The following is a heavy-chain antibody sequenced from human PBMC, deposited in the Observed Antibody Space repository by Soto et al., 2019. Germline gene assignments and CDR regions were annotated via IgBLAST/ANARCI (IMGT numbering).Heavy chain of an antibody. D-gene: IGHD3-16*01. CDR1: GFNFSEYA. CDR3: AKTPGVITVITSFDH. Sequence: GGSLILSCGASGFNFSEYALAWVRQAPGKGLEWVSAISGSGASTYDADSVKGRFTISRDNSNNTLYLQMNSLRAEDTAVYYCAKTPGVITVITSFDHWGQGTPVTVSS. V-gene: IGHV3-23*01. CDR2: ISGSGAST. J-gene: IGHJ4*02.